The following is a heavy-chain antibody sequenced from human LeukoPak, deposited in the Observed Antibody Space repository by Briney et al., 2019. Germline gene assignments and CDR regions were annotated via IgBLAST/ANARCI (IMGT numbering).Heavy chain of an antibody. CDR1: GGSISSSSYY. CDR2: IYYSGST. Sequence: SETLSLTCTVSGGSISSSSYYWGWIRQPPGKGLEWIGSIYYSGSTYYNPSLKSRLSISVDTSKNQFSLTLSSVTAADTAVYYCARFGVDEAAVPPYFDYWGQGTLVTLSS. D-gene: IGHD6-13*01. J-gene: IGHJ4*02. V-gene: IGHV4-39*01. CDR3: ARFGVDEAAVPPYFDY.